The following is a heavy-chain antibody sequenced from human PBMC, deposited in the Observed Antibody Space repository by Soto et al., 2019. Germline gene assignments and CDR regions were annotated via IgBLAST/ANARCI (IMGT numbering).Heavy chain of an antibody. V-gene: IGHV3-7*04. CDR3: ARDWGY. J-gene: IGHJ4*01. Sequence: EVQLVESGGGLVQPGGSLRLSCVASGLTFSNYWMSWVRQAPGKGLEWVANIKQDGSERYYVDSVKGRFSNSRDNAKSSLYLQMNSLRAEDTAVYYCARDWGYWGQGILVAVSS. CDR2: IKQDGSER. D-gene: IGHD3-16*01. CDR1: GLTFSNYW.